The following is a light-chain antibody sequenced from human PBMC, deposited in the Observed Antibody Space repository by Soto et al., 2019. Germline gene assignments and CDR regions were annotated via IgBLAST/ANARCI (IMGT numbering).Light chain of an antibody. J-gene: IGLJ1*01. V-gene: IGLV2-8*01. CDR2: EVS. CDR3: SSYAGSNTEV. Sequence: QSALTQPPSASGSPGQSVTISCTGTSSDVGGYNYVSWYQQHPGKAPKLMIYEVSKRPSGVPHRFSGSKSGNTASLTVSGLQAEDEADYYCSSYAGSNTEVFGTGTKLTVL. CDR1: SSDVGGYNY.